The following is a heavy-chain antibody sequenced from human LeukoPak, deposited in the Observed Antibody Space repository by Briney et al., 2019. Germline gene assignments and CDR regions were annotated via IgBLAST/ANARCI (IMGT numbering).Heavy chain of an antibody. CDR3: AKDLSPYKYDSSGYFSDAFDI. CDR2: IDDSGVIR. V-gene: IGHV3-23*01. D-gene: IGHD3-22*01. J-gene: IGHJ3*02. Sequence: PGGSLRLSCAASGFTFKTHAMSWVRQAPGKGLEWVSRIDDSGVIRSYADSVKGRFTISRDNSKNTLYLQMNSLRAEDTAVYYCAKDLSPYKYDSSGYFSDAFDIWGQGTMVTVSS. CDR1: GFTFKTHA.